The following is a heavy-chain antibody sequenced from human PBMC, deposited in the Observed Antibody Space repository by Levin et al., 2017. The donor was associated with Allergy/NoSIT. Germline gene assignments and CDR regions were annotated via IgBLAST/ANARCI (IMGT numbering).Heavy chain of an antibody. V-gene: IGHV3-9*01. Sequence: GGSPRLSCAASGFAFDDYAMNWVRQAPGKGLEWVSGISWNSGNIDYADSVKGRFTISRDNAKNSLYLQMNSLRAEDTALYYCARGRYCGSTSKARYYGMDGWGQGTTVTVSS. CDR1: GFAFDDYA. D-gene: IGHD2-2*01. J-gene: IGHJ6*02. CDR2: ISWNSGNI. CDR3: ARGRYCGSTSKARYYGMDG.